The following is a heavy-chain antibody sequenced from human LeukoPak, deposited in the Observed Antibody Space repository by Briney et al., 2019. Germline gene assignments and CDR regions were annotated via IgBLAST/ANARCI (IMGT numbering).Heavy chain of an antibody. J-gene: IGHJ4*02. CDR1: GFTFSSYD. D-gene: IGHD1-14*01. CDR2: ISGSGGST. Sequence: GGSLRLSCTASGFTFSSYDMSGVRQAPGKGLEWVSVISGSGGSTDYADSVKGRFTMSRDNSNNTLYLQMNSLRAEDTAVYYCAKGSAPEWGQGTLVSVSS. V-gene: IGHV3-23*01. CDR3: AKGSAPE.